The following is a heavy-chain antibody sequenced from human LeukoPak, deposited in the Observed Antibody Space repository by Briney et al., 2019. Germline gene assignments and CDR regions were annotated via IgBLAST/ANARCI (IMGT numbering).Heavy chain of an antibody. J-gene: IGHJ3*02. CDR1: GFTFDDYA. CDR3: ARRQAAAGTNAFDI. D-gene: IGHD6-13*01. Sequence: GGSLRLSCAASGFTFDDYAMHWVRQAPGRGLEWVSGISWNRGSIGYADSVKGRFTISRDNAKNPLYLQMNSLRAEDMALYYCARRQAAAGTNAFDIWGQGTMVTVSS. CDR2: ISWNRGSI. V-gene: IGHV3-9*03.